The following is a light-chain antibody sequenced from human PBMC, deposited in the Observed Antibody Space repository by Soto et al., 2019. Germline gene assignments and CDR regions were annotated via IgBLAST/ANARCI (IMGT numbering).Light chain of an antibody. CDR1: RDVGSD. V-gene: IGKV1-39*01. CDR3: RQSYRAPGA. CDR2: GAS. Sequence: RASRDVGSDVSWYQQKPGKAPKLLIYGASNLQSGVPSRFSCSGSGRGFTFTFSRLIPEDLATYYWRQSYRAPGAFGRGTKVDIK. J-gene: IGKJ2*01.